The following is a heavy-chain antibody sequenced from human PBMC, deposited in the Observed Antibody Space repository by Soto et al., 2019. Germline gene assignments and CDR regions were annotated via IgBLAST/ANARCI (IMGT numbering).Heavy chain of an antibody. CDR1: GFTFSSYA. Sequence: GGSLRLSCAASGFTFSSYAMSWVRQAPGKGLEWVSAISGSGGSTYYADSVKGRFTISRDNSKNTLYLQMNSLRAEDTAVYYCAKDQPIEYYYDSSGYYYDHWGQGTLVTVSS. D-gene: IGHD3-22*01. CDR2: ISGSGGST. J-gene: IGHJ5*02. V-gene: IGHV3-23*01. CDR3: AKDQPIEYYYDSSGYYYDH.